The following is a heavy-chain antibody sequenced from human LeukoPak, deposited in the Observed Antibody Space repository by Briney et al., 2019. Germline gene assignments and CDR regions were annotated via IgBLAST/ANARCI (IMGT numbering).Heavy chain of an antibody. D-gene: IGHD6-19*01. CDR2: INAGHGNT. V-gene: IGHV1-3*01. Sequence: ASVKVSCKASGYTFTSYAIQWVRQAPGQRLEWMGWINAGHGNTKYSQKFQGRATITRDTSASTAYMELSSLRSEDTAVYYCARGAGFAEALPECWGQGTLLTVSS. CDR3: ARGAGFAEALPEC. CDR1: GYTFTSYA. J-gene: IGHJ4*02.